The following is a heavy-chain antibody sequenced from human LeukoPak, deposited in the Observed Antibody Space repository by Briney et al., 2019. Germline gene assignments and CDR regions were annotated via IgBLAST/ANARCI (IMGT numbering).Heavy chain of an antibody. V-gene: IGHV3-23*01. D-gene: IGHD3-9*01. J-gene: IGHJ6*02. CDR1: GFTFSSYW. CDR2: ISGSGGSK. CDR3: AKVGYDILSGSSRAGMDV. Sequence: PGGSLRLSCAASGFTFSSYWMSWVRQAPGKGLECVSAISGSGGSKHTADSVKGRFTISRDNSKNTLYLQMNSLRAEDTVVYYCAKVGYDILSGSSRAGMDVWGQGTTVTVSS.